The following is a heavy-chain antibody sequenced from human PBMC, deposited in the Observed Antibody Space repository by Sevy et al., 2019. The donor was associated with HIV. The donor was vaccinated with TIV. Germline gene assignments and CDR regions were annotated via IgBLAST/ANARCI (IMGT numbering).Heavy chain of an antibody. D-gene: IGHD3-22*01. V-gene: IGHV3-33*01. CDR1: GFSFSSYG. CDR2: IWFDGSNE. Sequence: GGSLRLSCAASGFSFSSYGMHWVRQAPGKGLEWLAVIWFDGSNEYYADSVKGRFTISRDIAKNTLYLQMNSLRAEDTAVYYWARDLEFYCYRGYGPAFNPDYWGRGTLVTVSS. J-gene: IGHJ4*02. CDR3: ARDLEFYCYRGYGPAFNPDY.